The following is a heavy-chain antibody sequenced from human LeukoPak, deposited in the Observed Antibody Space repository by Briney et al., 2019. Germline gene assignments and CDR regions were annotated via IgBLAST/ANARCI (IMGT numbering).Heavy chain of an antibody. CDR3: TRQMEGRWWELMDPYYFDY. CDR1: GFTFSGSA. V-gene: IGHV3-73*01. D-gene: IGHD1-26*01. CDR2: IRSKANSYAT. Sequence: GGSLRLSCAASGFTFSGSAMHWVRQASGKGLEWVGRIRSKANSYATAYAASVKGRFTISRDDSKNTAYLQMNSLKTEDTAVYYCTRQMEGRWWELMDPYYFDYWGQGTLVTVSS. J-gene: IGHJ4*02.